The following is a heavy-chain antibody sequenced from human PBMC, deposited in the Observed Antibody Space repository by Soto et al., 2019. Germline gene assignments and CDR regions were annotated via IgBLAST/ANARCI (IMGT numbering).Heavy chain of an antibody. D-gene: IGHD3-22*01. Sequence: KASETLSLTCTVSGGSISNYSWSWVRQPPGKGLEWIGCIYYSGSTNYNPSLKSRVTISVDTSKNQFSLKLSSVTAADTAVYYCARGSYYDSSGYSYGGHRDYYYYGMDVWGQGTTVTVS. J-gene: IGHJ6*02. V-gene: IGHV4-59*01. CDR2: IYYSGST. CDR1: GGSISNYS. CDR3: ARGSYYDSSGYSYGGHRDYYYYGMDV.